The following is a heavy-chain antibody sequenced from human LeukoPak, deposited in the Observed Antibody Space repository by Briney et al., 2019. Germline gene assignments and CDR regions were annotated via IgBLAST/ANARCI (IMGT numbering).Heavy chain of an antibody. V-gene: IGHV4-34*01. CDR1: GGSFSGYY. CDR3: AREGGGWNYESYFDY. Sequence: PSETLSLTCAVYGGSFSGYYWSWIRQPPGKGLEWIGEINHSGSTNYNPSLKSRVTISVDTSKNQFSLKLSSVTAADTAVYYCAREGGGWNYESYFDYWGQGTLVTVSS. CDR2: INHSGST. J-gene: IGHJ4*02. D-gene: IGHD1-7*01.